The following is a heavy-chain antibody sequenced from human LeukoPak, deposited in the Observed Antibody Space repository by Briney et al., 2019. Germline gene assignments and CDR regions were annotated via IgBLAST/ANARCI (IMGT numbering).Heavy chain of an antibody. V-gene: IGHV4-59*08. CDR1: GDSIRPYY. D-gene: IGHD6-6*01. CDR3: ARRFLIAAEDY. CDR2: ISYSGNT. Sequence: SETLSLTCTVCGDSIRPYYWNWIRQSPGKGLEWLGYISYSGNTNYKPSVKSRVTISLDTSKNHFSLRLNSVTAADTAVYYCARRFLIAAEDYWGQGTLVTVSS. J-gene: IGHJ4*02.